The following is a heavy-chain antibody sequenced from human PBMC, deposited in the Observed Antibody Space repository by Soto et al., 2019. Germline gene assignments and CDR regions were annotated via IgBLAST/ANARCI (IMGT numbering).Heavy chain of an antibody. D-gene: IGHD3-16*01. CDR3: ARDRLVKEGYYYYGMDV. V-gene: IGHV4-30-4*01. Sequence: SETLSLTCTVSGGSISSGDYYWSWIRQPPGKGLEWIGYIYYSGSTYYNPSLKSRVTISVDTSKNQFSLKLSSVTAADTAVYYCARDRLVKEGYYYYGMDVWGQGTTVTVSS. J-gene: IGHJ6*02. CDR2: IYYSGST. CDR1: GGSISSGDYY.